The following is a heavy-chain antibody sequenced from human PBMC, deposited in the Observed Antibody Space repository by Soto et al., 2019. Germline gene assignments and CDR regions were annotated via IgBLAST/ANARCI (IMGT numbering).Heavy chain of an antibody. V-gene: IGHV3-13*01. Sequence: GGSLRLSCAASGFPFSSYDMHWVRQATGKGLEWVSAIGTAGDTYYPGSVKGRFTISRENAKNSLYLQMNSLRAEDTAVYYCARDWGPKYCSSTSCYYYYGMDVWGQGTTVTVSS. CDR3: ARDWGPKYCSSTSCYYYYGMDV. J-gene: IGHJ6*02. CDR2: IGTAGDT. D-gene: IGHD2-2*01. CDR1: GFPFSSYD.